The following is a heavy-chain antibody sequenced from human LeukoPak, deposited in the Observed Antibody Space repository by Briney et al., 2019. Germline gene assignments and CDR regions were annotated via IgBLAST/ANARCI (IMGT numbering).Heavy chain of an antibody. CDR1: GFTFSSYD. D-gene: IGHD3-10*01. J-gene: IGHJ3*02. CDR2: IVTAGDT. Sequence: PGGSLRLSCAASGFTFSSYDMHWVRRATGKGLEWVSAIVTAGDTYYPGSVKGRFTISRENAKNYLYLQMNSLRAGDTAVYYCARAFGDDAFDIWGQGTMVTVSS. V-gene: IGHV3-13*01. CDR3: ARAFGDDAFDI.